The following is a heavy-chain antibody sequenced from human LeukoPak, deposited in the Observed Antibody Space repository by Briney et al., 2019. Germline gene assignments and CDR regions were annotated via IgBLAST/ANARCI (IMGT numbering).Heavy chain of an antibody. D-gene: IGHD5-18*01. CDR1: GYTFTSYD. CDR2: MNPNSGNT. Sequence: ASVKVSCKASGYTFTSYDINWVRQATGQGLEWMGWMNPNSGNTGYAQKFQGRVTMTRNTSISTAYMELSSLRSEDTAVYYCARGPGELLQLWFFRYYYYMDVWGKGTTVTISS. CDR3: ARGPGELLQLWFFRYYYYMDV. J-gene: IGHJ6*03. V-gene: IGHV1-8*01.